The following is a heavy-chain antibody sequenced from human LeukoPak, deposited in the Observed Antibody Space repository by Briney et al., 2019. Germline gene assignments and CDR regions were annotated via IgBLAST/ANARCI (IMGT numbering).Heavy chain of an antibody. CDR3: ATGRWVATIGY. CDR2: ISGSGGST. CDR1: GFTFSSYA. D-gene: IGHD5-12*01. J-gene: IGHJ4*02. V-gene: IGHV3-23*01. Sequence: GGSLRLSCAASGFTFSSYAMSWVRQAPGKGLEWVSAISGSGGSTYYADSVKGRFTISRDNSKNTLYLQMNSLRAEDTAVYYCATGRWVATIGYWGQGTLVTVSS.